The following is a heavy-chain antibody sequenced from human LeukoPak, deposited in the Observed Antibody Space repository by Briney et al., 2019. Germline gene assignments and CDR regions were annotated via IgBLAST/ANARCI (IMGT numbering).Heavy chain of an antibody. CDR2: ISVYNGNR. V-gene: IGHV1-18*01. D-gene: IGHD1-26*01. Sequence: GASVKVSCKASGYTFTSFGISWVRQAPGQGLQWMGWISVYNGNRKYAQKFQGRVTMTTDTSTSTAYMELRSLRSDDTAVYYCARDIEPSYFDYWGQGTLVTVSS. CDR1: GYTFTSFG. CDR3: ARDIEPSYFDY. J-gene: IGHJ4*02.